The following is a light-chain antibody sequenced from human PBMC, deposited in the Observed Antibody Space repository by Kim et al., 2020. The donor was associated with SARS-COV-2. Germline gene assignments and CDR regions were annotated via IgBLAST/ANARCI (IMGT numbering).Light chain of an antibody. V-gene: IGLV1-44*01. CDR3: AAWDGSLNV. Sequence: PGQMVTISCSGSSSNIGSNAVNWYQQLPGTAPKLPIYSDNQRPSGVPDRFSGSKSGTSASLAISGLQSEDEADYYCAAWDGSLNVFGTGTKVTVL. J-gene: IGLJ1*01. CDR2: SDN. CDR1: SSNIGSNA.